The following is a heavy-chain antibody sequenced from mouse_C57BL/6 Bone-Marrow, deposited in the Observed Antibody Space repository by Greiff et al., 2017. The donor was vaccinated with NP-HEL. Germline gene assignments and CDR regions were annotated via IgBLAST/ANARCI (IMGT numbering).Heavy chain of an antibody. CDR3: ASGCTTDGSSYAYWYFEV. CDR1: GYTFTSYG. CDR2: IYPRSGNT. V-gene: IGHV1-81*01. D-gene: IGHD1-1*01. J-gene: IGHJ1*03. Sequence: QVQLQQSGAELARPGASVKLSCKASGYTFTSYGISWVKQRPGQGLEWIGEIYPRSGNTYYPEKFKGKATLTADKSSSTAYMELRSLTSEDSAVYFCASGCTTDGSSYAYWYFEVWGTGTTVTVSS.